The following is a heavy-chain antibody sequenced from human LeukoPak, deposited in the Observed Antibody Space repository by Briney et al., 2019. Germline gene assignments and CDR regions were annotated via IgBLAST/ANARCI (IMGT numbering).Heavy chain of an antibody. V-gene: IGHV3-21*01. CDR2: ISSSSSYI. Sequence: PGGSLRLSCAASGFTFSSYSMNWVRQAPGKGLEWVSSISSSSSYIYYADSVKGRFTISRDNAKNSLYLQMNSLRAEDTAVYYCARGTKEQQLVGGLDYWGQGTLVTVSS. CDR1: GFTFSSYS. J-gene: IGHJ4*02. D-gene: IGHD6-13*01. CDR3: ARGTKEQQLVGGLDY.